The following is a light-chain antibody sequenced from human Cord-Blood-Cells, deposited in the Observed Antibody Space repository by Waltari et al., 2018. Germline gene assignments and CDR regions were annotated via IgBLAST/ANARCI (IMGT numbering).Light chain of an antibody. Sequence: EIVLTQSPGTLSLSPGERATLSCRASQSVSSSYLAWYQQKPGPAPRLLSYGASSRATGIPDRFSGSGSGTDFTLTISRLEPEDFAVYYCQQYGSSRTFGQGTKVEIK. CDR2: GAS. CDR3: QQYGSSRT. CDR1: QSVSSSY. J-gene: IGKJ1*01. V-gene: IGKV3-20*01.